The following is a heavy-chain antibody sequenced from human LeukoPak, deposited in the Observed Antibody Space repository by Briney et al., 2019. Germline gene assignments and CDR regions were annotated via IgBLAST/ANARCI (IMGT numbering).Heavy chain of an antibody. J-gene: IGHJ4*02. V-gene: IGHV3-30*04. CDR3: ARDRPPPPRGYSYGPAGY. CDR1: GFTFSSYA. Sequence: PGGSLRLSCAASGFTFSSYAMHWVRQAPGKGLEWVAVISYDGSNKYYADSVKGRFTISRDNSKNTLYLQMNSLRAEDTAVYYCARDRPPPPRGYSYGPAGYWGQGTLVTVSS. CDR2: ISYDGSNK. D-gene: IGHD5-18*01.